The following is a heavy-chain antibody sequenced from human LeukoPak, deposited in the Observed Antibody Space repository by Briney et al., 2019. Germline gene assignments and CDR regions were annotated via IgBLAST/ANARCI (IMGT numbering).Heavy chain of an antibody. CDR1: GGSISSGSYY. V-gene: IGHV4-61*02. J-gene: IGHJ5*02. D-gene: IGHD3-3*01. CDR2: IYTSGST. CDR3: ARGDARITIFGVPSWFDP. Sequence: SETLSLTCTVSGGSISSGSYYWSWIRQPAGKGREWIGRIYTSGSTNYNPSLKSRVTISVDTSKNQFSLKLSSVTAADTAVYYCARGDARITIFGVPSWFDPWGQGTLVTVSS.